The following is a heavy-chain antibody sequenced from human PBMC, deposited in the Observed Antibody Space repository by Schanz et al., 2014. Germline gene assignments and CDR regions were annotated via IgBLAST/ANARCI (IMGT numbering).Heavy chain of an antibody. CDR2: INPNSGGT. CDR1: GYTFTGYS. Sequence: QVQLVQSGADVKKPGASVKVSCKASGYTFTGYSMHWVRQAPGQGLGWMGRINPNSGGTNYAQKFQGRVTMTRDTSSSTVYMELTRLTFDDTAIYYCARDSDVSKYNLFDSWGQGTLVTVSS. J-gene: IGHJ5*01. V-gene: IGHV1-2*06. CDR3: ARDSDVSKYNLFDS.